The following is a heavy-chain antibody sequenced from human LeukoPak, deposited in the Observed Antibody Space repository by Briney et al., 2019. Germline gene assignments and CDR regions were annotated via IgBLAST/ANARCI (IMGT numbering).Heavy chain of an antibody. D-gene: IGHD3-16*01. CDR1: GFTFSSYS. J-gene: IGHJ4*02. V-gene: IGHV3-21*01. Sequence: GGSLRLSCAASGFTFSSYSMKWVRQAPGKGLEWVSSISSTSTYIYYADSVKGRFTVSRDNAKSSVYLQMNSLRDEDTAVYYCARDLGLPGHWGQGNLVTVSS. CDR3: ARDLGLPGH. CDR2: ISSTSTYI.